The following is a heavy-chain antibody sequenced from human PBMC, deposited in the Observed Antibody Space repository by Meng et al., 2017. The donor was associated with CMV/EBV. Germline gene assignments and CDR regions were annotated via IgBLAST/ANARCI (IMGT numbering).Heavy chain of an antibody. D-gene: IGHD3-3*01. J-gene: IGHJ6*02. Sequence: GESLKISCAASGFTFSSYAMSWVRQAPGKGLEWVSVIYSGGSSTYYADSVKGRFTISRDNSKNTLYLQMNSLRAEDTAVYYCAKDQEELSYYDFLSATYYGMDVWGQGTTVTVSS. CDR3: AKDQEELSYYDFLSATYYGMDV. CDR2: IYSGGSST. V-gene: IGHV3-23*03. CDR1: GFTFSSYA.